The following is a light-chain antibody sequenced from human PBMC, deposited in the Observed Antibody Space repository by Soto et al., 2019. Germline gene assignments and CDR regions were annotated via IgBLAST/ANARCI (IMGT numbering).Light chain of an antibody. CDR1: QGIRNS. CDR3: LKYYSAPWT. CDR2: AAS. V-gene: IGKV1-27*01. Sequence: DIQVTQSPSSLSASVGDRVIITCRASQGIRNSLAWYQQKPGKAPNLLIYAASTLQSGVPSRISGSGSGTDFTLTISSLQAEDVASSYCLKYYSAPWTFGQGTKVEIK. J-gene: IGKJ1*01.